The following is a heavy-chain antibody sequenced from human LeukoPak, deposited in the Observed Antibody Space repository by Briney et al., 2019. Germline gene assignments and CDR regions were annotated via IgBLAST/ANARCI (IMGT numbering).Heavy chain of an antibody. D-gene: IGHD3-9*01. CDR1: GYSFTSYW. CDR2: IYPADSDT. V-gene: IGHV5-51*01. CDR3: ARHRYYDILTGYYKNNWFDP. J-gene: IGHJ5*02. Sequence: GESLKISCKGSGYSFTSYWIGWVRQMPGKGLEWMGIIYPADSDTRYSPSFQGQVTISADKSISTAYLQWSSLKASDTAMYYCARHRYYDILTGYYKNNWFDPWGQGTLVTVSS.